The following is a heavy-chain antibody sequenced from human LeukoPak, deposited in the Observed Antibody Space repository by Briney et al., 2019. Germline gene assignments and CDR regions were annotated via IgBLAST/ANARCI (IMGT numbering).Heavy chain of an antibody. J-gene: IGHJ4*02. CDR1: GFTFSSYW. V-gene: IGHV3-74*01. CDR2: INSDGSST. Sequence: HPGGSLRLSCAASGFTFSSYWMHWVRHAPGKGLVWVSRINSDGSSTTYADSVKGRSTISRDNAKNTLYLQMNSLRAEDTAVYYCARDSSYCSSTSCYNYFDYWGQGNLVTVSS. CDR3: ARDSSYCSSTSCYNYFDY. D-gene: IGHD2-2*02.